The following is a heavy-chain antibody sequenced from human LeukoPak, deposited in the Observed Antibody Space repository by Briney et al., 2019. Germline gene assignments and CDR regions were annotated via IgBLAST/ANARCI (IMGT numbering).Heavy chain of an antibody. J-gene: IGHJ4*02. CDR2: IYYSGST. V-gene: IGHV4-59*02. Sequence: SETLSLTCTVSGGSVSSYYWSWIRQPPGKGLEWIGYIYYSGSTNYNPSLKSRVTISVDTSKNQFSLKLSSVTAADTAVYYCARVSSGYYYVYDYWGQGTLVTVSS. CDR1: GGSVSSYY. D-gene: IGHD3-22*01. CDR3: ARVSSGYYYVYDY.